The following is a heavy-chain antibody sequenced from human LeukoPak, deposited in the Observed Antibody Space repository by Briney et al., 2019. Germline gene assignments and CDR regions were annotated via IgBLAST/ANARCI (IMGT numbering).Heavy chain of an antibody. CDR2: IGSDNKP. CDR3: ARDLHYYVAMDV. V-gene: IGHV3-23*01. D-gene: IGHD3-10*02. J-gene: IGHJ6*02. Sequence: GGSLRLSCEASGFTFSAYAMTWVRQAPGKGLEWVSSIGSDNKPHYSESMKGRFAISRDNSKNILFLHLNSLGAEDTALYYCARDLHYYVAMDVRGQGTTVTVSS. CDR1: GFTFSAYA.